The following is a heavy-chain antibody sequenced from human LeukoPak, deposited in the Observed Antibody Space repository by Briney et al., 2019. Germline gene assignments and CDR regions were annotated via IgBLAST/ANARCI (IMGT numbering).Heavy chain of an antibody. D-gene: IGHD1-26*01. J-gene: IGHJ6*02. CDR1: GGSFSGYY. Sequence: SETLSLTCAVYGGSFSGYYWSWIRQPPGKGLEWIGEFNHSGSTNYNPSLKSRVTISVDTSKNQFSLKLSSVTAADTAVYYCARTGGTTMGYYYYGMDVWGQGTTVTVSS. V-gene: IGHV4-34*01. CDR2: FNHSGST. CDR3: ARTGGTTMGYYYYGMDV.